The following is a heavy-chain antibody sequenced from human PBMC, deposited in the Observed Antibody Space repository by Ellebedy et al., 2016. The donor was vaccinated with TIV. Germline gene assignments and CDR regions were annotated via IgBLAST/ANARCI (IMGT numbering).Heavy chain of an antibody. D-gene: IGHD3-22*01. J-gene: IGHJ6*03. CDR3: ARDGGSSGYHLYYYYYMDV. CDR1: GGSISSGGYY. Sequence: SETLSLTXTVSGGSISSGGYYWSWIRQHPGKGLEWIGYIYYSGSTYYNPSLKSRVTISVDTSKNQFSLKLSSVTAADTAVYYCARDGGSSGYHLYYYYYMDVWGKGTTVTVSS. V-gene: IGHV4-31*03. CDR2: IYYSGST.